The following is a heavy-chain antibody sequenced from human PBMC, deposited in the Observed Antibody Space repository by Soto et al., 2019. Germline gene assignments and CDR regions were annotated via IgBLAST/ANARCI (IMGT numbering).Heavy chain of an antibody. CDR3: ARENSVQAWLHHFDH. Sequence: PVGSLRLSCEASGFSFSSFAMNWVRQAPGRGLEWASYISDDGASIYYADSLKGRFTISRDNAKNSLSLQMNNLRAEDTAVYYCARENSVQAWLHHFDHWGLGTLVTVSS. J-gene: IGHJ4*02. CDR1: GFSFSSFA. CDR2: ISDDGASI. D-gene: IGHD5-18*01. V-gene: IGHV3-48*03.